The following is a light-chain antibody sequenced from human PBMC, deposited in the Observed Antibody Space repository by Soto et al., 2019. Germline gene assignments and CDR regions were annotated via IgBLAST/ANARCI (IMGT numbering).Light chain of an antibody. CDR2: DAS. J-gene: IGKJ5*01. CDR3: QQYENIPT. CDR1: QNIKNY. V-gene: IGKV1-33*01. Sequence: DIQMTQSPSSLSASVGYRVTITCQASQNIKNYLNWYQQKPGRAPKLLIYDASNLEAGVPSRFRGSGSGTDFTFTISRMKPEDIATYYCQQYENIPTFGQGTRLEIK.